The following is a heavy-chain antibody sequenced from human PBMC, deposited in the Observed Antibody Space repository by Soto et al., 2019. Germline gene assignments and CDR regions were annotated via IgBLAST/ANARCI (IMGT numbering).Heavy chain of an antibody. V-gene: IGHV3-23*01. Sequence: EVQLLESGGDLVQPGGSLRLSCATSGFTFSSYAMSWVRQAPGKGLEWVSTISGSGSSTYYADSVKGRFTISRDNSKNTLDLQMNSLRAEGTAVYYCAKHSGSYSLDYWGQGTQVTVSS. CDR2: ISGSGSST. CDR1: GFTFSSYA. D-gene: IGHD1-26*01. J-gene: IGHJ4*02. CDR3: AKHSGSYSLDY.